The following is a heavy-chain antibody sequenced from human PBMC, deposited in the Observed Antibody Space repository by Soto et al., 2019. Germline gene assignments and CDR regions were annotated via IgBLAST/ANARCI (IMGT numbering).Heavy chain of an antibody. D-gene: IGHD2-8*01. CDR3: ARDKGVRSLDY. V-gene: IGHV3-30*03. CDR1: GITFSRSG. J-gene: IGHJ4*02. CDR2: MSYDETTT. Sequence: QVELVESGGAVVLPGTSLRLSCVASGITFSRSGMHWVRQAPGKGLEWVAFMSYDETTTFYGDSVKGRFTITRDNSKNTVFLQMSSLRIEDTAVYYCARDKGVRSLDYWGQGALVTVSS.